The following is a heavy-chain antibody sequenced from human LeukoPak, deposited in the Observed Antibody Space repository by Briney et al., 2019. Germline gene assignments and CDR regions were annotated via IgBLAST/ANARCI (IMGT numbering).Heavy chain of an antibody. V-gene: IGHV3-33*01. D-gene: IGHD2-21*02. CDR3: GRVFCGGNCYSPPLPDY. J-gene: IGHJ4*02. CDR1: GFIFSSFG. Sequence: PGGSLRLSCAASGFIFSSFGMQWVRQVPGKGLDWVAGIWYDGSNRNYADSVKGRFTISRDNSKNTLFLQMDSLRAEDTAVYYCGRVFCGGNCYSPPLPDYWGQGTLVTVSS. CDR2: IWYDGSNR.